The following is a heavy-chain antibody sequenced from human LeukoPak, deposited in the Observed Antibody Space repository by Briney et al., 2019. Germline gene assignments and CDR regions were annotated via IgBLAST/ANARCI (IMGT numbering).Heavy chain of an antibody. V-gene: IGHV3-49*04. D-gene: IGHD5-18*01. CDR2: IRSKAYGGTT. CDR3: TNSPSDDYSDY. J-gene: IGHJ4*02. Sequence: GGSLRLSCTASGFTFGDYAMSWVRQAPGKGLEWVGFIRSKAYGGTTEYAASVKGRFTISSDDSKSIAYLQMNSLKTEDTAVYYCTNSPSDDYSDYWGQGTLVTVSS. CDR1: GFTFGDYA.